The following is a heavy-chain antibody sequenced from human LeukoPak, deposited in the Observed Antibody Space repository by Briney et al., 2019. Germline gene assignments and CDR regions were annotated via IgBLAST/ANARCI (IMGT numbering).Heavy chain of an antibody. CDR1: GFTFSDYY. J-gene: IGHJ6*03. V-gene: IGHV3-11*04. Sequence: AGGSLRLSCAASGFTFSDYYMSWIRQAPGKGLEWVSYISSSGSTIYYADSVKGRFTISRDNAKNSLYLQMNSLRAEDTAVYYCARPGGASYYYYYYMDVWGKGTTATVSS. CDR3: ARPGGASYYYYYYMDV. CDR2: ISSSGSTI. D-gene: IGHD1-26*01.